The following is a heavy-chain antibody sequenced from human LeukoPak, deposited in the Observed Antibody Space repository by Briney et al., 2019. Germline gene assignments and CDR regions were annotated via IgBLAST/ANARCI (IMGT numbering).Heavy chain of an antibody. CDR3: AKDRGTYCSGGSCYPFDQ. CDR2: IRYDGSNK. D-gene: IGHD2-15*01. CDR1: GFTFSSYG. J-gene: IGHJ4*02. Sequence: RPGGSLRLSCAASGFTFSSYGMHWVRQAPGKRLEWVAFIRYDGSNKYYADSVKGRFTISRDNSKNTLYLQMNNLRAEDTAVYYCAKDRGTYCSGGSCYPFDQWGQGTLVTVSS. V-gene: IGHV3-30*02.